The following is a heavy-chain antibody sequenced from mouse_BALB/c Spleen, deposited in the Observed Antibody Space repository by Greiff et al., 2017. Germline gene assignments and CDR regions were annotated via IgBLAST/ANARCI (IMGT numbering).Heavy chain of an antibody. V-gene: IGHV14-4*02. CDR1: GFNIKDYY. D-gene: IGHD2-1*01. Sequence: VQLQQSGAELVRSGASVKLSCTASGFNIKDYYMHWVKQRPEQGLEWIGWIDPENGDTEYAPKFQGKATMTADTSSNTAYLQLSSLTSEDTAVYYCNAVYGNYGWFAYWGQGTLVTVSA. CDR2: IDPENGDT. CDR3: NAVYGNYGWFAY. J-gene: IGHJ3*01.